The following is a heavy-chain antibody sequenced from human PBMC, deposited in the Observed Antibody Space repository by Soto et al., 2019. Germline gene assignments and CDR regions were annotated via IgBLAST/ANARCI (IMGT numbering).Heavy chain of an antibody. V-gene: IGHV4-34*04. Sequence: SQTLPLTCAVYGGSFSGYSWSWIRQPPGKGLEWIGDINHSGSTNHNPSLKRRPTISVDASNNQFSLKLSSVTAADTAVYYCARGPKEQLWFGEAPPIEYYYYGMDVWGQGTTVTVSS. D-gene: IGHD3-10*01. CDR2: INHSGST. J-gene: IGHJ6*02. CDR1: GGSFSGYS. CDR3: ARGPKEQLWFGEAPPIEYYYYGMDV.